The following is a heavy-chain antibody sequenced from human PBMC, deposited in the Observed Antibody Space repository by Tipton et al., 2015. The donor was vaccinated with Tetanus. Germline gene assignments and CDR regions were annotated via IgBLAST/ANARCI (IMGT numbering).Heavy chain of an antibody. V-gene: IGHV3-30-3*01. CDR1: GFTFSSFW. Sequence: RLSCAASGFTFSSFWMHWVRQAPGKGLEWVAVITFDGGTKYYADSVKGRFTLSRDNSQNTLYLQMNSLKVEDTAVYYCARDFRPIFGVAQPFDPWGQGTLVTVSS. CDR2: ITFDGGTK. J-gene: IGHJ5*02. D-gene: IGHD3-3*01. CDR3: ARDFRPIFGVAQPFDP.